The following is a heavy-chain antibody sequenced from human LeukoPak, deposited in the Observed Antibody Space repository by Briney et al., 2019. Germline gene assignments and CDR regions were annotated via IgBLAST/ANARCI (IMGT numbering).Heavy chain of an antibody. CDR2: IYTSGST. CDR1: GGSISSYY. J-gene: IGHJ5*02. Sequence: PSETLSLTCTVSGGSISSYYWSWIRQPAGKGLEWIGHIYTSGSTNYNPSLKSRVTMSVDTSKNQFSLKLSSVTAADTAVYYCARRVDTAVVCGGYDWFDPWGQGTLVTVSS. CDR3: ARRVDTAVVCGGYDWFDP. D-gene: IGHD5-18*01. V-gene: IGHV4-4*07.